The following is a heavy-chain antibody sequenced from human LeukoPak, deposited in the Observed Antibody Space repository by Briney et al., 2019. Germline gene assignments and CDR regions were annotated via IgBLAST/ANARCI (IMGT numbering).Heavy chain of an antibody. J-gene: IGHJ4*02. D-gene: IGHD3-10*01. CDR3: ARLDGSVAHISGSYPDF. CDR2: IYSSGST. CDR1: GGSISSHY. Sequence: SETLSLTCTVSGGSISSHYWSWIRQPPGKGLEWIGYIYSSGSTNYNPSLKSRVTMSRDTSKNQFSLKVTSVTAADTAVYYCARLDGSVAHISGSYPDFWGQGILVTVSS. V-gene: IGHV4-4*08.